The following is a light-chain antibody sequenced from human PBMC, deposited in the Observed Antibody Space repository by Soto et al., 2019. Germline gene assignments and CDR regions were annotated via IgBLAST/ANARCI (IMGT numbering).Light chain of an antibody. V-gene: IGKV3D-20*02. Sequence: PGEIDTLSCRASQSVTSTYLAWYQRKPGQAPRLLIYDASSRATGIPDRFSASGSGTDFTLTISRLEPEDFAVYYCQQRSDWPPITFGQGTRLEIK. CDR1: QSVTSTY. CDR3: QQRSDWPPIT. J-gene: IGKJ5*01. CDR2: DAS.